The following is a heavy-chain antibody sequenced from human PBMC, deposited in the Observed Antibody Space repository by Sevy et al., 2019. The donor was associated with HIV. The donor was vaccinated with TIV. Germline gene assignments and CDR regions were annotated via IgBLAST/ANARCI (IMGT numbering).Heavy chain of an antibody. J-gene: IGHJ6*02. D-gene: IGHD2-2*01. CDR2: ISHSGDGT. V-gene: IGHV3-23*01. Sequence: GGSLRLSCAASGFTFSSYAMSWVRQAPGKGLEWVSAISHSGDGTYYADSVKGRFTISRDNSKNTLYLEMNSLRAEDTAVYYCAKGTLVVPTVMYYYYGMSVWGQGTTVTVSS. CDR3: AKGTLVVPTVMYYYYGMSV. CDR1: GFTFSSYA.